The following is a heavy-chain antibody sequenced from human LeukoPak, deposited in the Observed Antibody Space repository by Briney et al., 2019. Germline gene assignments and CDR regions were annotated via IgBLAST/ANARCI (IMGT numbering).Heavy chain of an antibody. J-gene: IGHJ4*02. D-gene: IGHD6-13*01. V-gene: IGHV3-30*18. CDR1: GFTFSSYG. Sequence: GGSLRLSCAASGFTFSSYGMHWVRQAPGKGLEWVAVISYDGSSKYYADSVKGRFTISRDNSKNTLYLQMNSLRAEDTAVYYCAKLPQQLVDYYWGQGTLVTVSS. CDR2: ISYDGSSK. CDR3: AKLPQQLVDYY.